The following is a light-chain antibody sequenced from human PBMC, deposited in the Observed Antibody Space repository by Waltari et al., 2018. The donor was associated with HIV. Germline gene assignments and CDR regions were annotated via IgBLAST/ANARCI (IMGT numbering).Light chain of an antibody. Sequence: HSALTQPASVSGSPGQSITISCTGTRSNVGTYNLVSWYQQHPGKAPKLLIYVVKRRPSGLSVRFAGSKSGNTASLTVSGLQAEDEAIYYCCSYAGSDTLVFGGGTSLTIL. CDR2: VVK. CDR1: RSNVGTYNL. V-gene: IGLV2-23*02. J-gene: IGLJ3*02. CDR3: CSYAGSDTLV.